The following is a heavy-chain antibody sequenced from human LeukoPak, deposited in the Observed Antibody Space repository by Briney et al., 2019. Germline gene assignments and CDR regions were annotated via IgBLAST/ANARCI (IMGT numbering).Heavy chain of an antibody. CDR1: GFTFSSYA. D-gene: IGHD3-10*01. CDR3: ARAGGYYYGSGSYSIRYYFDY. CDR2: ISGSGGST. J-gene: IGHJ4*02. Sequence: PGGSLRLSCAASGFTFSSYAMSWVRQAPGKGLEWVSAISGSGGSTYYADSVKGRFTISRDNAKNSLYLQMNSLRAEDTAVYYCARAGGYYYGSGSYSIRYYFDYWGQGTLVTVSS. V-gene: IGHV3-23*01.